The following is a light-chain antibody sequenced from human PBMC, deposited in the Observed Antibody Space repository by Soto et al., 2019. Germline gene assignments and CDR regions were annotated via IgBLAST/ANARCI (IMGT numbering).Light chain of an antibody. Sequence: QSALTQPASVSGSPGQSITISCTGTSSDIGDYNYVSWFQQHPGRAPKLLIFEVTNRPSGVSNRFSGSKSGYTASLTISGLQTEDEADYYCNSYTSTKTYVFGTGTKATVL. CDR2: EVT. CDR3: NSYTSTKTYV. V-gene: IGLV2-14*01. J-gene: IGLJ1*01. CDR1: SSDIGDYNY.